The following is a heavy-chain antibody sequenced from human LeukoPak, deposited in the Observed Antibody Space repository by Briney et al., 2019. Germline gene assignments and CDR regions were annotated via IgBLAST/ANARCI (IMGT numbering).Heavy chain of an antibody. D-gene: IGHD6-13*01. Sequence: SETLSLTCTVSGDSISSYYWSWIRQPPGRGLEWIGYMYYSGSTNYNPSLKSRVTISMGTSKDQFSLKLSSVPAADTAVYYCARVRYSSSGKYYFDYWGQGTLVTVSS. V-gene: IGHV4-59*01. CDR3: ARVRYSSSGKYYFDY. CDR1: GDSISSYY. CDR2: MYYSGST. J-gene: IGHJ4*02.